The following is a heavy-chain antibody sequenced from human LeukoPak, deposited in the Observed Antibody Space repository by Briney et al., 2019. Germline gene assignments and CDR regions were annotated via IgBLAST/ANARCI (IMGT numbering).Heavy chain of an antibody. CDR2: IYYSGSI. CDR1: GASISSYY. D-gene: IGHD3-22*01. CDR3: ARENPSGYYNRPIDY. J-gene: IGHJ4*02. V-gene: IGHV4-59*01. Sequence: SETLSLTCTVSGASISSYYWSWIRQPPGKGLEWIGDIYYSGSIKYNPSLKSRVTMSVDTSENQFSLKLGSVTAADTAIYYCARENPSGYYNRPIDYWGQGTLVTVSS.